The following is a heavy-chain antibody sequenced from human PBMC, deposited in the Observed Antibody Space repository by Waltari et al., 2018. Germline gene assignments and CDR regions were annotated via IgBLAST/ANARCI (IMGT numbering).Heavy chain of an antibody. CDR2: INPNSGGT. D-gene: IGHD6-13*01. J-gene: IGHJ4*02. V-gene: IGHV1-2*02. CDR3: APTRYSSMTFDY. CDR1: GYSFTGDY. Sequence: QVQLVQSGAAGKKPGASVQVPGKASGYSFTGDYMTWGRQAPGQGLEWMGWINPNSGGTNYAQKFQGRVTMTRDTSISTAYMELSRLRSDDTAVYYCAPTRYSSMTFDYWGQGTLVTVSS.